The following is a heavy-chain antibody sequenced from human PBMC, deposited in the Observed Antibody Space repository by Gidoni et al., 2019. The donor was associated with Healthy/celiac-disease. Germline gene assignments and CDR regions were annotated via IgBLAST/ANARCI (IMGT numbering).Heavy chain of an antibody. Sequence: QVQLQESGPGLVKPSETLSLTCTVSGGSISSYYWSWIRQPPGKGLEWIGYIYYSGSTNYNPSLKSRVTISVDTSKNQFSLKLSSVTAADTAVYYCARGIRRGGYYFDYWGQGTLVTVSS. D-gene: IGHD3-3*02. CDR1: GGSISSYY. CDR3: ARGIRRGGYYFDY. CDR2: IYYSGST. J-gene: IGHJ4*02. V-gene: IGHV4-59*01.